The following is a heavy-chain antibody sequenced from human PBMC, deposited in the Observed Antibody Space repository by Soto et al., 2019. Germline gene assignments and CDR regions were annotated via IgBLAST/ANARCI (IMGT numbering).Heavy chain of an antibody. CDR3: ARGNYYYYMDV. J-gene: IGHJ6*03. CDR1: GGSFSGYY. V-gene: IGHV4-34*01. Sequence: SETLSLTCAVYGGSFSGYYWSWIRQPPGKGLEWIGEINHSGSTNYNPSLKSRVTISVDTSKNQFSLKLSSVTAADTAVYYCARGNYYYYMDVWGKGTTVTVSS. CDR2: INHSGST.